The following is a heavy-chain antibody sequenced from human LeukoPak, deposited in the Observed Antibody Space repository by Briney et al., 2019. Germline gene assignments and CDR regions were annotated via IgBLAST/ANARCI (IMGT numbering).Heavy chain of an antibody. CDR3: AKDGGGYYPYYYYYMDV. V-gene: IGHV3-30*02. Sequence: GGSLRLACAASGFTFNSYGIHWVRQAPGKGLEWVAFIRFDGSNNYYADSVKGRFTISRDNSKNTLYLQMNSLRAEDTAVYYCAKDGGGYYPYYYYYMDVWGKGTTVTISS. CDR1: GFTFNSYG. CDR2: IRFDGSNN. J-gene: IGHJ6*03. D-gene: IGHD3-22*01.